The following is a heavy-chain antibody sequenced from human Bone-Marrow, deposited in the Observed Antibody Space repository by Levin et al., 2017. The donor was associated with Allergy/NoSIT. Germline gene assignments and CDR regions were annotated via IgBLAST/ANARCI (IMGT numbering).Heavy chain of an antibody. CDR2: ISYDGKKI. J-gene: IGHJ4*02. CDR1: GLTFSSYG. CDR3: AGVVGSTAYFDY. D-gene: IGHD1-26*01. Sequence: GGSLRLSCAVSGLTFSSYGMHWVRQAPGKGLEWVAGISYDGKKINYADSVKGRFTISRDNSKNTAYLQMNSLRSEDTSVFYCAGVVGSTAYFDYWGQGTQVTVSS. V-gene: IGHV3-30*03.